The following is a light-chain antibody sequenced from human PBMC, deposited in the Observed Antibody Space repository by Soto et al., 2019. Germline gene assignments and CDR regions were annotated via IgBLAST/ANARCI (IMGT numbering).Light chain of an antibody. J-gene: IGKJ1*01. CDR1: QYISSW. Sequence: DIQMTQSPSTLSASVGDRVTIACRASQYISSWLAWYQQKPGKAPKLLIYKASTLDSGVPSRFSGSGSGTEFTLTISSLQPDDFATYYCQQYNSYGTFGQGTKVEIK. V-gene: IGKV1-5*03. CDR3: QQYNSYGT. CDR2: KAS.